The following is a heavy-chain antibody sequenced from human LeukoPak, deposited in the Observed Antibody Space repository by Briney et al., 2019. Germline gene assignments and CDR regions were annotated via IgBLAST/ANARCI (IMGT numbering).Heavy chain of an antibody. CDR3: ARQTPLGTFDY. Sequence: SETLSLTCAVSGGSISSSNWWSWVRQPPGKGPEWIGEINHSGSTNYNPSLKSRVTISVDTSKNQFSLKLSSVTAADTAVYYCARQTPLGTFDYWGQGTQVTVSS. J-gene: IGHJ4*02. V-gene: IGHV4-4*02. D-gene: IGHD7-27*01. CDR2: INHSGST. CDR1: GGSISSSNW.